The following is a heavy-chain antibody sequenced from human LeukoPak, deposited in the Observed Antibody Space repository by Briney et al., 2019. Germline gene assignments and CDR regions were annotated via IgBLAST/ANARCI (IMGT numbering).Heavy chain of an antibody. D-gene: IGHD2-15*01. J-gene: IGHJ4*02. V-gene: IGHV1-18*01. Sequence: ASVKVSCKASGYAFSSYGLSWVRQAPGQGLEWLGWISGYNGNTNYAQKLQGRVTMTTDTSTSTAYMELWGLRSDDTAVYYCARDSGGSYRHLYYFDFWGQGSLVTVSS. CDR1: GYAFSSYG. CDR2: ISGYNGNT. CDR3: ARDSGGSYRHLYYFDF.